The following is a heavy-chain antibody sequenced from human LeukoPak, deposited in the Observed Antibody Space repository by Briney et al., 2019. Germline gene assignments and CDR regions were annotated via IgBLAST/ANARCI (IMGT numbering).Heavy chain of an antibody. V-gene: IGHV3-48*03. J-gene: IGHJ3*02. CDR1: GFTFSSYE. Sequence: GGSLRLSCAASGFTFSSYEMNWVRQAPGKGLEWVSYISSSGSTIYYADSVKGRFTISRDNAKNSLYLQMNSPRAEDTAVYYCARASSGWANNAFDIWGQGTMVTVSS. CDR2: ISSSGSTI. D-gene: IGHD6-19*01. CDR3: ARASSGWANNAFDI.